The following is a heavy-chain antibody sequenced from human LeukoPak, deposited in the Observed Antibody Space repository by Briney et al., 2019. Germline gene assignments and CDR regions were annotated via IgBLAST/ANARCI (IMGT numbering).Heavy chain of an antibody. V-gene: IGHV3-33*06. CDR3: AKASGQWLVYFDY. D-gene: IGHD6-19*01. CDR2: IWYDGSNK. CDR1: GFTFSSYG. Sequence: GGSLRLSCAASGFTFSSYGMHWVRQAPGKGLEWVAVIWYDGSNKYYADSVKGRFTISRDNSKNTLYLQMNSLRAEDTAVYYCAKASGQWLVYFDYWGQGTLVTVSS. J-gene: IGHJ4*02.